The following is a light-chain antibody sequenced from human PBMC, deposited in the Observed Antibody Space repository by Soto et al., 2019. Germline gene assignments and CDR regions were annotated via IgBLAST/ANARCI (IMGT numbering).Light chain of an antibody. CDR2: GAS. J-gene: IGKJ5*01. Sequence: EIVLTQSPGTLSLSPGERATLSCRASQSVSSSYLAWYQQKPGLAPRLLIYGASSRATGIPDRFSGSGSGTDFTLTISRLEPEDFAVYYCQQYGSSPPTFGQGTRLEIK. CDR3: QQYGSSPPT. V-gene: IGKV3-20*01. CDR1: QSVSSSY.